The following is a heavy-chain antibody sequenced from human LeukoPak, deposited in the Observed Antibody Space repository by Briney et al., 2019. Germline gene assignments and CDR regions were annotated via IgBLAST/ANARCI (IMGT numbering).Heavy chain of an antibody. CDR1: GYPFISYA. Sequence: ASVKVSCKASGYPFISYALSWVRQAPGQGLEWMGWINTNTGKSTFAQGFTGRFDFSLDTSVSTTFLQISNLKAEDTAVYYCARERIGASDFDIWGQGTLITVSS. J-gene: IGHJ4*02. CDR3: ARERIGASDFDI. CDR2: INTNTGKS. V-gene: IGHV7-4-1*02. D-gene: IGHD3-16*02.